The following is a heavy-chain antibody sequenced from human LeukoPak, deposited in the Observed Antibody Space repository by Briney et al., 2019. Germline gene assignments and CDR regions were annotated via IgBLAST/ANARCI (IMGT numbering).Heavy chain of an antibody. J-gene: IGHJ2*01. D-gene: IGHD3-3*01. CDR3: ARERGSYDFWSGYRYWYFDL. CDR1: GYTFTSYD. Sequence: ASVKVSCKASGYTFTSYDINWVRQATGQGLEWMGWMNPNSSNTGYAQKFQGRVTMTRNTSISTAYMELSSLRSEDTAVYYCARERGSYDFWSGYRYWYFDLWGRGTLVTVSS. CDR2: MNPNSSNT. V-gene: IGHV1-8*01.